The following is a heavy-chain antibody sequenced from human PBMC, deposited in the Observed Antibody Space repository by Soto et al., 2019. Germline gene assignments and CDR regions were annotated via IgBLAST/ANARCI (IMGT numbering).Heavy chain of an antibody. CDR2: IYYSGST. Sequence: QVQLQESGPGLVKPSQTLSLTCTVSGGSISSGDYYWSWIRQPPGKGLEWIGYIYYSGSTYYNPSHERRVTISVDTSKNQFSMKLSSVTAADTAVYYCARERPDGSRLDPWGQGTLVTVSS. J-gene: IGHJ5*02. CDR1: GGSISSGDYY. V-gene: IGHV4-30-4*01. D-gene: IGHD6-13*01. CDR3: ARERPDGSRLDP.